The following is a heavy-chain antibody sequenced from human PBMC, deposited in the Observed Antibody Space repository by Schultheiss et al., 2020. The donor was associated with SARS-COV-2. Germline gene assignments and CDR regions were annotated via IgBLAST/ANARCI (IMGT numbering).Heavy chain of an antibody. CDR1: GYTFTSYY. CDR3: ARVSAVAGTWAPNGLGMDV. Sequence: ASVKVSCKASGYTFTSYYMHWVRQAPGQGLEWMGWINPNSGGTNYAQKFQGRVTMTRDTSISTAYMELSRLRSDDTAVYYCARVSAVAGTWAPNGLGMDVWGQGTTVTVSS. D-gene: IGHD6-19*01. J-gene: IGHJ6*02. V-gene: IGHV1-2*02. CDR2: INPNSGGT.